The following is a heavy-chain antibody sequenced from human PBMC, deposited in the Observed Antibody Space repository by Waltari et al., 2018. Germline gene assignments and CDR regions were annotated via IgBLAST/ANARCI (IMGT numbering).Heavy chain of an antibody. CDR3: ARHGSSYSSSPRYYYYGMDV. V-gene: IGHV4-34*01. D-gene: IGHD6-13*01. J-gene: IGHJ6*02. Sequence: QVQLQQWGAGLLKPSETLSLTCAVYGGSFSGYYWSWIRQPPGKGLEWIGEINHSGSTNYNPSLKSRVTISVDTSKNQFSLKLSSVTAADTAVYYCARHGSSYSSSPRYYYYGMDVWGQGTTVTVSS. CDR2: INHSGST. CDR1: GGSFSGYY.